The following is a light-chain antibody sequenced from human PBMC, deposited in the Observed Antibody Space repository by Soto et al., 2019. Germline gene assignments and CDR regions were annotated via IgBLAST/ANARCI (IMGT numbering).Light chain of an antibody. J-gene: IGKJ2*01. Sequence: ENVLTQSPGTLSLSPGERATLSCRASQSVSSSYLAWYQQKPGQAPRLLIYSTSSRATAIPDRFSGSGSGTAFTLTISRLEPEDFAVYYCQQYGSSPYTFGQGTKLEIK. V-gene: IGKV3-20*01. CDR1: QSVSSSY. CDR3: QQYGSSPYT. CDR2: STS.